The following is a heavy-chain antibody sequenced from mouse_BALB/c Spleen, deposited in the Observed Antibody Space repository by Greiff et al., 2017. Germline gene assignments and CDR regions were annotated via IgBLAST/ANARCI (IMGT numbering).Heavy chain of an antibody. CDR2: IRNKANGYTT. J-gene: IGHJ2*01. D-gene: IGHD1-2*01. CDR3: ARDLTTAYYFDY. V-gene: IGHV7-3*02. CDR1: GFTFTDYY. Sequence: EVHLVESGGGLVQSGGSLRLSCATSGFTFTDYYMSWVRQPPGKALEWLGFIRNKANGYTTEYSASVKGRFTISRDNSQSILYLQMNTLRAEDSATYYCARDLTTAYYFDYWGQGTTLTVSS.